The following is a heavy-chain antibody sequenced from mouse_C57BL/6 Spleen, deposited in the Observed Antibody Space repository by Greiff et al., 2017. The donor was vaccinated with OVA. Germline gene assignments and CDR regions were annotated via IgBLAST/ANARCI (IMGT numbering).Heavy chain of an antibody. V-gene: IGHV3-6*01. CDR2: ISYDGSN. Sequence: EVKLVESGPGLVKPSQSLSLTCSVTGYSITSGYYWNWIRQFPGNKLEWMGYISYDGSNNYNPSLKNRISITRDTSKNQFFLKLNSVTTEDTATYYCAREDWDVDWYFDVWGTGTTVTVSS. CDR1: GYSITSGYY. J-gene: IGHJ1*03. CDR3: AREDWDVDWYFDV. D-gene: IGHD4-1*01.